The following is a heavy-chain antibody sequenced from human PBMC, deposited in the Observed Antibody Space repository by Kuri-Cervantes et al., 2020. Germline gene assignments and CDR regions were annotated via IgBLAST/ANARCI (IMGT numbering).Heavy chain of an antibody. CDR1: GFTFSSYA. CDR3: AKPHGSGSYSVTTIGHFDY. V-gene: IGHV3-23*01. Sequence: GKSLKISCAASGFTFSSYAMRWVRQAPGRGLEWVSAISNSGATTYYADSVKGRFTISRDNSKNTLYLQMNSLRAEDTAVYYCAKPHGSGSYSVTTIGHFDYWGQGTLVTVSS. CDR2: ISNSGATT. D-gene: IGHD3-10*01. J-gene: IGHJ4*02.